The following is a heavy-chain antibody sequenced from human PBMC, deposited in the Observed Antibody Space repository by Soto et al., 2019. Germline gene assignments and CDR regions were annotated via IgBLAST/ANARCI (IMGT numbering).Heavy chain of an antibody. CDR3: AREGNSPGVYFDY. CDR2: ISTYDGDT. D-gene: IGHD5-18*01. V-gene: IGHV1-18*04. J-gene: IGHJ4*02. CDR1: GYTFPKHG. Sequence: ASVKVSCKASGYTFPKHGITWVRQAPGQGLEWMAWISTYDGDTHYAEKFQGRVTMTTDTPTRTAYMELRSLRSDDTAVYYCAREGNSPGVYFDYWGQGTLVTVS.